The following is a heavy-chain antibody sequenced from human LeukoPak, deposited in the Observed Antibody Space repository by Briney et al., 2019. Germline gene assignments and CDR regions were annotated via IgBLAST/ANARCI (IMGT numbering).Heavy chain of an antibody. CDR3: TKGRHDSSGYNDY. J-gene: IGHJ4*02. CDR1: GFTFSSYE. Sequence: GGSLRLSCAASGFTFSSYEMNWVRQAPGKGLEWVSYISSSGSTIYYADSVKGRFTISRDNAKNSLYLQMNSLRPEDTAVYYCTKGRHDSSGYNDYWGQGTLVTVSS. V-gene: IGHV3-48*03. CDR2: ISSSGSTI. D-gene: IGHD3-22*01.